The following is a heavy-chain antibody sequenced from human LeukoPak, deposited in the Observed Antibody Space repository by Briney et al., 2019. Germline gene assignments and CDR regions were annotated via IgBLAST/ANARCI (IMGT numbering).Heavy chain of an antibody. V-gene: IGHV1-2*02. CDR1: GYTFTGYY. D-gene: IGHD6-13*01. CDR3: ARSEAGTLYYFDY. CDR2: INPNSGGT. J-gene: IGHJ4*02. Sequence: GASVKVSCKASGYTFTGYYMHWVRQAPGQGLEWMGWINPNSGGTNYAQKFRGRVTMTRDTSISTAYMELSRLRSDDTAVYYCARSEAGTLYYFDYWGQGTLVTVSS.